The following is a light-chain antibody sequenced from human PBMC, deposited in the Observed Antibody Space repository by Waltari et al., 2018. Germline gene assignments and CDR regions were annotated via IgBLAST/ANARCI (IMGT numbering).Light chain of an antibody. V-gene: IGKV3-15*01. CDR2: AAF. Sequence: EIVMIQSPATLSVSPGESATLSCRASQSVSNNGAGYQQPPGRAPRLLIYAAFSTSTNIPPRFAGSGSGTEFSLTIGSRQSEDFAVYYCQQYHEWPYTFGQGTTVEIK. J-gene: IGKJ2*01. CDR1: QSVSNN. CDR3: QQYHEWPYT.